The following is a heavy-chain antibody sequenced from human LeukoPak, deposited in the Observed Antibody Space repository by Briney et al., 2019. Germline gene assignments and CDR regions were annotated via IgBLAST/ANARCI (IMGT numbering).Heavy chain of an antibody. D-gene: IGHD3-22*01. J-gene: IGHJ4*02. V-gene: IGHV3-30*02. CDR3: AKTMSPYYYDSSGF. CDR2: IRYDGSNK. Sequence: GGSLRLSCAASGFIFSSYGMHWVRQAPGKGLEWVAFIRYDGSNKYHADSVKGRFTISRDNSKNTLYLQMNSPRAEDTAVYYCAKTMSPYYYDSSGFWGQGTLVTVSS. CDR1: GFIFSSYG.